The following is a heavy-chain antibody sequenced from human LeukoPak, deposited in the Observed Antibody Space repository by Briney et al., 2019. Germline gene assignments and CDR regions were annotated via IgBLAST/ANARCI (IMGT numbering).Heavy chain of an antibody. CDR3: ARHGNRFTVTFIDY. Sequence: SETLSLTCTISGGSISSSAYYWGWIRQPPGKGLEWIGSIYFSGTTHYNPSLKSRVTISVDTSKNQFSLKLNSVTAADTSVYYCARHGNRFTVTFIDYWGQGALVTVSS. V-gene: IGHV4-39*01. CDR1: GGSISSSAYY. CDR2: IYFSGTT. J-gene: IGHJ4*02. D-gene: IGHD4-17*01.